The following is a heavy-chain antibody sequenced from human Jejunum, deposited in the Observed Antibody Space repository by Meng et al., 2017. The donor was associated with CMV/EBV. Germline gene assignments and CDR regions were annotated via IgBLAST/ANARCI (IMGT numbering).Heavy chain of an antibody. Sequence: CAVSGASISNGDSYWSWIRQRPGKGLEWIGYIYYTGRTHSNPSLRSRVSISIDTSNNQYSLTLTSVTAADTAVYYCARVPSGHRFDYWGQGALVTVSS. V-gene: IGHV4-31*11. J-gene: IGHJ4*02. D-gene: IGHD1-26*01. CDR3: ARVPSGHRFDY. CDR1: GASISNGDSY. CDR2: IYYTGRT.